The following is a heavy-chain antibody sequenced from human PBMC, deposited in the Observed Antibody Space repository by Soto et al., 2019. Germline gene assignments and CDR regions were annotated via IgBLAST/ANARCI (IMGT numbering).Heavy chain of an antibody. CDR3: ARQGPYGDHAD. J-gene: IGHJ4*02. CDR1: GFTLGSYS. CDR2: DGAGGTI. V-gene: IGHV3-48*02. Sequence: EVQLAESGGGLVQPGGSLKVSCVVSGFTLGSYSMNWVRQAPGKGLEWVSHDGAGGTILYADSVKGRFTVSRDNAKNSLYLQMNSLRDEDTAVYYCARQGPYGDHADWGQGTLVTVSS. D-gene: IGHD4-17*01.